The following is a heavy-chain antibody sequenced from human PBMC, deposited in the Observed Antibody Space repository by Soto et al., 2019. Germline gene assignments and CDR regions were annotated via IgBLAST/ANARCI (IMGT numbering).Heavy chain of an antibody. CDR2: ISYDGSNK. J-gene: IGHJ3*02. Sequence: QVQLVESGGGVVQPGRSLRLSCAASGFTFSSYAMHWVRQAPGKGLEWVAVISYDGSNKYYADYVKGRFTISIDNSTNALDLQISSLSAEDTSVYYCTCHYDSGGGDAFDIWGQGTMVTVSA. CDR3: TCHYDSGGGDAFDI. D-gene: IGHD3-22*01. CDR1: GFTFSSYA. V-gene: IGHV3-30-3*01.